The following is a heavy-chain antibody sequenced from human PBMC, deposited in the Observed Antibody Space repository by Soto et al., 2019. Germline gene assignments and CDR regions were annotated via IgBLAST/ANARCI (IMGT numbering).Heavy chain of an antibody. V-gene: IGHV1-2*04. CDR3: ARDNHDYGDYVAFDI. CDR2: INPNSGGT. CDR1: GYTFTGYY. D-gene: IGHD4-17*01. Sequence: QVQLVQSGAEVKKPGASVKVSCKASGYTFTGYYMHWVRQAPGQGLEWMGWINPNSGGTNYAQKFQGWVTMTRDTSISTAYMELSRLRSDDTAVYYCARDNHDYGDYVAFDIWGQGTMVTVSS. J-gene: IGHJ3*02.